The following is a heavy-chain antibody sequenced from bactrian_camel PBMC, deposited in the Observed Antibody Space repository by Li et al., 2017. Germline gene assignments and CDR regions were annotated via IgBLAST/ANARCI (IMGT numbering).Heavy chain of an antibody. CDR2: INNDGKT. Sequence: HVQLVESGGGSVQPGGSLRLSCATSGFRFNHTAMSWARQAPGNECEWVSTINNDGKTYYANSVKGRFTISQDSARITAYLQMTSLKLEDTARYYCATPNPRDDWHRFPSRPNPSCTNYEQNYWGPGTQVTVS. J-gene: IGHJ4*01. CDR3: ATPNPRDDWHRFPSRPNPSCTNYEQNY. V-gene: IGHV3S9*01. CDR1: GFRFNHTA. D-gene: IGHD3*01.